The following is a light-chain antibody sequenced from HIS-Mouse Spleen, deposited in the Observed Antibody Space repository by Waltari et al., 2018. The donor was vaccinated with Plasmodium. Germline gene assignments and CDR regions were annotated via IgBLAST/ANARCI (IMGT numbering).Light chain of an antibody. Sequence: DIQLTQSPSFLSASVGDRVTITCRASQGISSYLAWYQQKPRKAPKLLIYAASTLQSGVSSRFIGSGSGTEFTLTISSLQPEEVETYYCQQLNSYPYTFGQGTKLESK. J-gene: IGKJ2*01. V-gene: IGKV1-9*01. CDR1: QGISSY. CDR2: AAS. CDR3: QQLNSYPYT.